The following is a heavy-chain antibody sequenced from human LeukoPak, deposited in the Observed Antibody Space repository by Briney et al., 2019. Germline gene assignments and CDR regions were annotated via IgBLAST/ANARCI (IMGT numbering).Heavy chain of an antibody. CDR3: AKRGVVIRVILVGFHKEAYYFDS. V-gene: IGHV3-23*01. J-gene: IGHJ4*02. CDR1: GITLSNYG. D-gene: IGHD3-22*01. Sequence: PGGSLRLSCAVSGITLSNYGMSWVRQAPGKGLEWVAGISGSGGGTSYADSVKGRFTISRDNSKNTLHLQMNSLRAEDTAVYFCAKRGVVIRVILVGFHKEAYYFDSWGQGALVTVSS. CDR2: ISGSGGGT.